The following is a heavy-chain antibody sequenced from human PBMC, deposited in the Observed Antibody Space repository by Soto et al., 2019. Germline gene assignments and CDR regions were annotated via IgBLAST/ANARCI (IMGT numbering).Heavy chain of an antibody. CDR3: ARASSSSSAADY. CDR2: IYDSESA. CDR1: GESISSGGYY. D-gene: IGHD6-6*01. Sequence: QVQLQESGPGLVKPSQTLSLTCRVSGESISSGGYYWSWIRHHPGKGLEWIGYIYDSESAYYNPSLKSRVTISMDTSKNHFAMRLSSVTAADTAVYYCARASSSSSAADYWGQGTLATVSS. J-gene: IGHJ4*02. V-gene: IGHV4-31*03.